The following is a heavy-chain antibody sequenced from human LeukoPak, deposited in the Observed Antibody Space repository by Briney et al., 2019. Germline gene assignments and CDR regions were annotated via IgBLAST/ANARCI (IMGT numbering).Heavy chain of an antibody. CDR1: GFTFRNYA. CDR3: AKWGDYDILTGYYDSDY. V-gene: IGHV3-23*01. D-gene: IGHD3-9*01. J-gene: IGHJ4*02. Sequence: PGASLRLSCAASGFTFRNYAMSWVRQAPGKGLEWVSAVSGRDDSTYYADSVKGRFTISRDNSKNTLYLQVNSLRAEDTAVYYCAKWGDYDILTGYYDSDYWGQGTLVTVSS. CDR2: VSGRDDST.